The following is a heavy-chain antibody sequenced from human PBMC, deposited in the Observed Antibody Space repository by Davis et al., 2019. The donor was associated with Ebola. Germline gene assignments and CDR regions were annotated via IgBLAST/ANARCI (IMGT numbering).Heavy chain of an antibody. CDR3: ARGGGYGGYGMDV. J-gene: IGHJ6*02. CDR1: GVSFSGYY. D-gene: IGHD6-25*01. CDR2: INHSGRT. Sequence: MPSETLSLTCAVYGVSFSGYYWNWIRQPPGKGLEWIGEINHSGRTNYNPSLKSRVTMSVETSKNQFSLRVRSVTAADTAVYYCARGGGYGGYGMDVWGQGTTVTVS. V-gene: IGHV4-34*01.